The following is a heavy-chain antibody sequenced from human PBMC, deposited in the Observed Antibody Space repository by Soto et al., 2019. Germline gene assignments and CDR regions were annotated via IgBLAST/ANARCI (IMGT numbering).Heavy chain of an antibody. Sequence: QVQLQESGPGLVRPSETLSLTCTVSGGSISSYYWSWIRQPPGKGLEWIGYIYYSGGTNYNPSPKSRVAISVDTVKNQFALRLSSVTAADTAVYYCARVSSSGWYPFDHWGQGTLVTVSS. CDR2: IYYSGGT. D-gene: IGHD6-19*01. CDR1: GGSISSYY. J-gene: IGHJ4*02. CDR3: ARVSSSGWYPFDH. V-gene: IGHV4-59*01.